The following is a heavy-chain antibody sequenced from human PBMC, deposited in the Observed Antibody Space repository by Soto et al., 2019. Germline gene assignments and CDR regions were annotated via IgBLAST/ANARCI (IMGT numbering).Heavy chain of an antibody. CDR2: MYKAGSI. CDR1: GASISNDY. CDR3: ARFGSGSYSPTTFDY. Sequence: PSETLSLTCRVSGASISNDYWSWIRQPPGKRLEWIGYMYKAGSINYNPSLKSRVTLSVDTSKNQFSLNLTSVTAADTAVYYCARFGSGSYSPTTFDYWGQGTLVTVSS. V-gene: IGHV4-4*09. D-gene: IGHD3-10*01. J-gene: IGHJ4*02.